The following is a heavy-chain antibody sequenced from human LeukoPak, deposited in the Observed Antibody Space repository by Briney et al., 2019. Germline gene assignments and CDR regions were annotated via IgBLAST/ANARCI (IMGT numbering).Heavy chain of an antibody. CDR3: ARLGGDYDYIWGSYRYYFDY. J-gene: IGHJ4*02. CDR2: ISAYNGNT. D-gene: IGHD3-16*02. V-gene: IGHV1-18*01. Sequence: ASVKVSCKASGYTFTCYGISWVRQAPGQGLEWMGWISAYNGNTNYAQKLQGRVTMTTDTSTSTAYMELRSLRSDDTAVYYCARLGGDYDYIWGSYRYYFDYWGQGTLVTVSS. CDR1: GYTFTCYG.